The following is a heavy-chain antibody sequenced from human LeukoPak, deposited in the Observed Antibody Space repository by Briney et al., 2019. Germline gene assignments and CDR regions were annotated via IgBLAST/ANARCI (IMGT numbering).Heavy chain of an antibody. V-gene: IGHV4-4*02. CDR1: GGSISSSNW. Sequence: SGTLSLTCAVSGGSISSSNWWSWVRQPPGEGLEWIGEINHSGSTNYNPSLKSRVTISVDTSKNQFSLKLSSVTAADTAVHFCARGPYSYDSSGAFDIWGQGTMATVSS. D-gene: IGHD3-22*01. CDR2: INHSGST. J-gene: IGHJ3*02. CDR3: ARGPYSYDSSGAFDI.